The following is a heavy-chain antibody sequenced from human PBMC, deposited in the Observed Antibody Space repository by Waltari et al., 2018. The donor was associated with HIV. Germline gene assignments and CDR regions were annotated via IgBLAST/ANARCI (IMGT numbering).Heavy chain of an antibody. Sequence: EVQLVESGGGLVQPGRSLRLSCVASGFTFDDYAMHWVRQAPGKGLEWVSGISWNSGSIGHADSVKGRFTISRDNAKNSLYLQMNSLRAEDTALYYCAKLSSSSRGQFDYWGQGTLVTVSS. J-gene: IGHJ4*02. CDR3: AKLSSSSRGQFDY. D-gene: IGHD6-6*01. CDR2: ISWNSGSI. V-gene: IGHV3-9*01. CDR1: GFTFDDYA.